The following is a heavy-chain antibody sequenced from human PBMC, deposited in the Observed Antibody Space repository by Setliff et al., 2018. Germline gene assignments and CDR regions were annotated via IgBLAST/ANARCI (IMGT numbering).Heavy chain of an antibody. J-gene: IGHJ5*02. V-gene: IGHV3-11*01. CDR1: GFTFSDYY. CDR3: AKYPSNSVYNYFDP. Sequence: PGGSLRLSCAASGFTFSDYYMSWIRQAPGRGLEWVSYISGSGGATYYAASVKGRFSISRDNSKNTLPLQMNSLRAEDTAIYYCAKYPSNSVYNYFDPWGQGTLVTVSS. D-gene: IGHD1-7*01. CDR2: ISGSGGAT.